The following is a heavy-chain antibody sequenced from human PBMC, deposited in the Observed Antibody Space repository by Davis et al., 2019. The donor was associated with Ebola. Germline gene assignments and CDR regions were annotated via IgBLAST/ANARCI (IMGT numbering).Heavy chain of an antibody. Sequence: PGGSLRLSCAASGFTFSSYWMSWVRQAPGKGLEWVANIKQDGSEKYYVDSVKGRFTISRDNAKNSLYLQMNSLRAEDTAVYYCARGPSSWYGDEYFQHWGQGTLVTVSS. V-gene: IGHV3-7*01. D-gene: IGHD6-13*01. CDR2: IKQDGSEK. CDR1: GFTFSSYW. J-gene: IGHJ1*01. CDR3: ARGPSSWYGDEYFQH.